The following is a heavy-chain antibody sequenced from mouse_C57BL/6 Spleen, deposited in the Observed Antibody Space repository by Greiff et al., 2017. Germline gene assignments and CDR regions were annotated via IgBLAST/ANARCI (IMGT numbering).Heavy chain of an antibody. Sequence: EVQRVESGGGLVKPGGSLKLSCAASGFTFSSYAMSWVRQTPEKRLEWVATISDGGSYTSYPDNVKGRFTISRDNAKNNLYLQMSHLKSEDTAMYYCARDPTYYSNYVGYFDVWGTGTTVTVSA. CDR2: ISDGGSYT. J-gene: IGHJ1*03. CDR1: GFTFSSYA. D-gene: IGHD2-5*01. V-gene: IGHV5-4*01. CDR3: ARDPTYYSNYVGYFDV.